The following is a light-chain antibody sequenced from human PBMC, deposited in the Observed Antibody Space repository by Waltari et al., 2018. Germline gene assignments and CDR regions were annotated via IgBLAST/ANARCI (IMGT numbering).Light chain of an antibody. Sequence: DIQMTQSPSTLSPSVGDRVIITCRASQSIRDWLAWYQQKPGKAPKLLIYKASNLDTGVPSRFSGSGSGTEFTLTISSLQPDDFATYYCQQYNNFRTFGQGTKVEIK. V-gene: IGKV1-5*03. CDR2: KAS. CDR3: QQYNNFRT. J-gene: IGKJ1*01. CDR1: QSIRDW.